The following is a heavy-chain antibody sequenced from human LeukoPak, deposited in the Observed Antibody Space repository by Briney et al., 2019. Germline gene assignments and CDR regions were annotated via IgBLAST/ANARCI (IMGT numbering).Heavy chain of an antibody. J-gene: IGHJ4*02. V-gene: IGHV4-61*02. CDR1: GGSISSGSYY. CDR2: IYTSGST. Sequence: PSQTLSLTCTVSGGSISSGSYYWSWIRQPAGKGLEWIGRIYTSGSTNYNPSLKSRVTISVDTSKNQFSLKLSSVTAADTAVYYCAREGYDFWSGYADFDYWGQGTLVTVSS. CDR3: AREGYDFWSGYADFDY. D-gene: IGHD3-3*01.